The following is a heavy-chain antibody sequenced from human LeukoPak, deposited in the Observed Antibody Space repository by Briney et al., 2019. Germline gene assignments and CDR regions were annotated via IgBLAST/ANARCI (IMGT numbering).Heavy chain of an antibody. Sequence: GGSLRLSCAASGFTVSSNYMSWVRQAPGRGLEWVSVTYSGGSTYYADSVKGRFTISRDNSKNTLYLQMNSLRAEDTAVYYCARTDTAMVYFDYWGQGTLVTVSS. CDR2: TYSGGST. D-gene: IGHD5-18*01. CDR3: ARTDTAMVYFDY. V-gene: IGHV3-53*01. CDR1: GFTVSSNY. J-gene: IGHJ4*02.